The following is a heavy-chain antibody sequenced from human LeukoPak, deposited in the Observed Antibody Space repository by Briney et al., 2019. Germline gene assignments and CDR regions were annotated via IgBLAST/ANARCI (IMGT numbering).Heavy chain of an antibody. CDR1: GGTFSSYA. J-gene: IGHJ4*02. Sequence: ASVKVSCKASGGTFSSYAISWVRQAPGQGLEWMGGIIPIFGTANYAQKFQGRVTITADKSTSTAYMELSSLRSEDTAVYYCARDWGEGGGNSGVDYWGQGTLVTVSS. CDR2: IIPIFGTA. V-gene: IGHV1-69*06. D-gene: IGHD5-12*01. CDR3: ARDWGEGGGNSGVDY.